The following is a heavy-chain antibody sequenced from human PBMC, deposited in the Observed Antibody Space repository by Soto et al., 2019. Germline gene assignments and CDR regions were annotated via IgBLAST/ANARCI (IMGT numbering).Heavy chain of an antibody. V-gene: IGHV4-31*03. CDR3: ARDSGSYPRAFYGMDA. J-gene: IGHJ6*02. CDR2: IYYSGST. Sequence: TLSLTCTVSGCSISSGGYYWSWIRQHPGKGLEWIGYIYYSGSTYYNPSLKSRVTISVDTSKNQFSLKLSSVTAADTAVYYCARDSGSYPRAFYGMDAWGQGPTVTVSS. CDR1: GCSISSGGYY. D-gene: IGHD1-26*01.